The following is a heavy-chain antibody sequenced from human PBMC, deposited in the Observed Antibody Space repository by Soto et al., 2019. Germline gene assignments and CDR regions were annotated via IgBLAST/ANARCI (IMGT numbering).Heavy chain of an antibody. CDR2: INHSGST. V-gene: IGHV4-34*01. J-gene: IGHJ3*02. Sequence: SETLSLTCAVYGGSFSGYYWSWIRQPPGKGLEWIGEINHSGSTTYNPSLMSRGTISVDTSKNQFSLKLSSVTAADTAVYYCAGPGDLGSFDIWGQGTMVTVSS. CDR1: GGSFSGYY. D-gene: IGHD1-26*01. CDR3: AGPGDLGSFDI.